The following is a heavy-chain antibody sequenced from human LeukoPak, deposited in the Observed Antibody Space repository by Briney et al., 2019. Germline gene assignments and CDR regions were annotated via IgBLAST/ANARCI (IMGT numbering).Heavy chain of an antibody. J-gene: IGHJ4*02. CDR3: ARDGGGYPH. D-gene: IGHD1-26*01. CDR2: IKEDGSEK. CDR1: GFTFSTNW. V-gene: IGHV3-7*05. Sequence: GGSLRLSCAASGFTFSTNWMSWVRQTPGKGLEWVANIKEDGSEKYYVDSVKGRFNISRDNAKNSLYLQMSSLRAEDTAVYYCARDGGGYPHWGQGTLVTVSS.